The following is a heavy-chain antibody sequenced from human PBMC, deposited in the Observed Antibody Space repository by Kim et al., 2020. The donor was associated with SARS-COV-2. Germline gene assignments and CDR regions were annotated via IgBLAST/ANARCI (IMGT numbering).Heavy chain of an antibody. CDR3: AGALATYYYYGMDV. Sequence: PTLRSRVTISVDTSKNPFSLKLSSVTAADTAVYYCAGALATYYYYGMDVWGQGTTVTVSS. V-gene: IGHV4-31*02. J-gene: IGHJ6*02.